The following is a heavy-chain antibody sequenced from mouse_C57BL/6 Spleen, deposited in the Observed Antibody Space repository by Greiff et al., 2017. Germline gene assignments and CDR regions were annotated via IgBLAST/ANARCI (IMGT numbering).Heavy chain of an antibody. Sequence: VQLQQPGAELVKPGASVKLSCKASGYTFTSYWMHWVKQRPGQGLEWIGMIHPNSGSTNYNEKFKSKATLTVDKSSSTAYMQLSSLTSEDSAVYYCASPSYYGSSYVAWFADWGQGTLVTVSA. D-gene: IGHD1-1*01. CDR2: IHPNSGST. CDR3: ASPSYYGSSYVAWFAD. V-gene: IGHV1-64*01. J-gene: IGHJ3*01. CDR1: GYTFTSYW.